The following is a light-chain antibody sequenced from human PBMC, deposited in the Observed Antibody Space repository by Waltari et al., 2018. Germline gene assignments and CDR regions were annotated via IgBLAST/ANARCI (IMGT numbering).Light chain of an antibody. CDR2: DNN. J-gene: IGLJ3*02. CDR3: QSYDLSLSGSRV. Sequence: QSAPTPPPSVSGAPGERVTLHAPGSTFNIGAGSDAHWNQPLPETAPKPPIYDNNNRPSGVPDRFSGSKSGTSAALAITGLQAEDEADYYCQSYDLSLSGSRVFGGGTKLTVL. V-gene: IGLV1-40*01. CDR1: TFNIGAGSD.